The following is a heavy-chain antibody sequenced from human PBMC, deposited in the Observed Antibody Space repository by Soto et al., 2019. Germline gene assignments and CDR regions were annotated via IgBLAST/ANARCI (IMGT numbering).Heavy chain of an antibody. Sequence: QVQLMESGGGVVQPGGSLRLSYVTSGFTFSRYSMHWFRQAPGKGQEWVAVTSSDGGTKFYADSVKGRFTVSRDNSKNALYLQMNSLRPEDTAVYYCAREVVLTEWYFDNWGQGILVTVSS. CDR1: GFTFSRYS. CDR2: TSSDGGTK. V-gene: IGHV3-30-3*01. D-gene: IGHD2-21*01. J-gene: IGHJ4*02. CDR3: AREVVLTEWYFDN.